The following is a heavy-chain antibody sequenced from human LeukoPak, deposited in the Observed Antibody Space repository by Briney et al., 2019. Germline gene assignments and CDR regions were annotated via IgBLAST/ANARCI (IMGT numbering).Heavy chain of an antibody. CDR1: GGSISSYY. Sequence: SETLSLTCTVPGGSISSYYWSWIRQPAGKGLEWIGRIYTSGSTNYNPSLKSRVTMSVDTSKNQFSLKLSSVTAADTAVYYCARDEGGGGGGKYAFDIWGQGTMVTVSS. CDR3: ARDEGGGGGGKYAFDI. V-gene: IGHV4-4*07. J-gene: IGHJ3*02. D-gene: IGHD1-14*01. CDR2: IYTSGST.